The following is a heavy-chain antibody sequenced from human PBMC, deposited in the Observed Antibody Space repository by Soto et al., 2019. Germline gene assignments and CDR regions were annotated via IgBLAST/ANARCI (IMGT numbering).Heavy chain of an antibody. CDR1: GFSVKRYW. V-gene: IGHV3-74*01. CDR2: FGGDENYT. D-gene: IGHD3-3*01. J-gene: IGHJ6*02. Sequence: XASLRLSCGASGFSVKRYWMHWVRQAPGKGLVWLSRFGGDENYTDYADSVRGRFTISRDIAKNTIYLQMNSLRAEDTAVYYCGKGKELGVVRYGLDAWGQGTTVTV. CDR3: GKGKELGVVRYGLDA.